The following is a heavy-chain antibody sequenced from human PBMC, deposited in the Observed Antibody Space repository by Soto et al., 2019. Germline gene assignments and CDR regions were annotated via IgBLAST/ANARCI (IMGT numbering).Heavy chain of an antibody. CDR2: INPSGGST. V-gene: IGHV1-46*01. J-gene: IGHJ3*02. CDR1: GYTFTSYY. CDR3: AREKWLVRRNDPFDI. Sequence: ASVKVSCKASGYTFTSYYMHWVRQAPGQGLEWMGIINPSGGSTSYAQKFQGSVTMTRDTSTSTVYMELSSLRSEDTAVYYCAREKWLVRRNDPFDIWGQGTMVTVSS. D-gene: IGHD6-19*01.